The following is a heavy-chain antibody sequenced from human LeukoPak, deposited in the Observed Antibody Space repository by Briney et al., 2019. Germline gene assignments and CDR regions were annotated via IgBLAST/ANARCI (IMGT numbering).Heavy chain of an antibody. D-gene: IGHD3-22*01. CDR2: IYHSGST. CDR1: GGSISSGGYS. Sequence: SETLSLTCAVSGGSISSGGYSWSWIRQPPGKGLEWIGYIYHSGSTYYNPSLKSRVTISVDRSKNQFSLKLSSVTAADTAVYYCAGLVGRYSSGLYYYYFDYWGQGTLVTVSS. J-gene: IGHJ4*02. V-gene: IGHV4-30-2*01. CDR3: AGLVGRYSSGLYYYYFDY.